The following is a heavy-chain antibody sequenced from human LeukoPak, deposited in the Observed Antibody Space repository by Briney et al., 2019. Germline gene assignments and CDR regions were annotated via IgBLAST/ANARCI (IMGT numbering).Heavy chain of an antibody. CDR1: GGSISSGGYS. CDR3: ARHDSYALGSHPLDV. J-gene: IGHJ6*02. V-gene: IGHV4-30-2*01. D-gene: IGHD3-10*01. CDR2: IYHSGST. Sequence: SETLSLTCAVSGGSISSGGYSWSWIRQPPGKGLEWIGYIYHSGSTYYNPSLKSRVTISVDTSKNQFSLKVNSVTATDTAVYFCARHDSYALGSHPLDVWGQGTTVIVSS.